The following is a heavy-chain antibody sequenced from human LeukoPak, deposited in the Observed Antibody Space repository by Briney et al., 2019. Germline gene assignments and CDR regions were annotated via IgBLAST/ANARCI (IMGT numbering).Heavy chain of an antibody. CDR1: GFTFSSYW. CDR3: AQIDTNGYIAA. J-gene: IGHJ5*02. CDR2: SRNKAKSYST. V-gene: IGHV3-72*01. D-gene: IGHD2-8*01. Sequence: GGSLRLSCAASGFTFSSYWMSWVRQAPGKGLEWVGRSRNKAKSYSTEYAASVRGRFTVSRDDSKNLLYLQMNSLKTEDTAVYYCAQIDTNGYIAAWGQGTLVSVSS.